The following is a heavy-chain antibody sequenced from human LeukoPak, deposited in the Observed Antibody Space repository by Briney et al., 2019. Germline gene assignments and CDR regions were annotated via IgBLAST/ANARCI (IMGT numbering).Heavy chain of an antibody. V-gene: IGHV3-23*01. CDR3: AKDLRRVVVVNLDY. CDR1: GFTFSSYA. D-gene: IGHD2-15*01. Sequence: GGSLTLSCAASGFTFSSYAMSWVRQAPGKGLEWVSAISGSGGSTYYADSVKGRFTISRDNSKNTLYLQMNSLRAEDTAVYYCAKDLRRVVVVNLDYWGQGTLVTVSS. CDR2: ISGSGGST. J-gene: IGHJ4*02.